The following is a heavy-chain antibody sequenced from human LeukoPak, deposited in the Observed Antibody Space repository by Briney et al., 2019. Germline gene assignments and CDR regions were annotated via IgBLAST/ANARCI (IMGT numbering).Heavy chain of an antibody. CDR3: ARLWGLGYFDY. CDR1: GFTFDDYA. Sequence: GGSLRLSCAASGFTFDDYAMHWVRPAPGKGLEWVSGISWNSGSIGYADSVKGRFTISRDNSKNTLYLQMNSLRAEDTAVYYCARLWGLGYFDYWGQGTLVTVSS. J-gene: IGHJ4*02. D-gene: IGHD1-26*01. V-gene: IGHV3-9*01. CDR2: ISWNSGSI.